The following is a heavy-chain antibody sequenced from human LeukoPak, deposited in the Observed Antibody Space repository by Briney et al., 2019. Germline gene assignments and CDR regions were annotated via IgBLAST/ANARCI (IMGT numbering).Heavy chain of an antibody. CDR3: TTDGGRKSRPYHFDY. CDR2: IKSKIDGGTT. V-gene: IGHV3-15*01. D-gene: IGHD3-16*01. CDR1: GFTFSSYS. J-gene: IGHJ4*02. Sequence: GGSLRLSCAASGFTFSSYSMNWVRQAPGKGLEWVGRIKSKIDGGTTDYAAPVKGRFTISRDDSKNTLYLQMNSLKTEDTAVYYCTTDGGRKSRPYHFDYWGQGTLVTVSS.